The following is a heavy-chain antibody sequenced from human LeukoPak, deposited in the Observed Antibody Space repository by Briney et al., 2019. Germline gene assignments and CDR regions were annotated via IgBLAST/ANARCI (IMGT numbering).Heavy chain of an antibody. D-gene: IGHD2-15*01. CDR2: ISGYNGNT. Sequence: GASVKVSCKSSGYTFTTYGISWVRQAPGQGLEWMGWISGYNGNTNCAQKFQGKVTMTTDTSTSTVYMELRSLRSDDTAVYYCARTVVVAATLMGYFDLWGRGTLVTVSS. J-gene: IGHJ2*01. CDR3: ARTVVVAATLMGYFDL. V-gene: IGHV1-18*01. CDR1: GYTFTTYG.